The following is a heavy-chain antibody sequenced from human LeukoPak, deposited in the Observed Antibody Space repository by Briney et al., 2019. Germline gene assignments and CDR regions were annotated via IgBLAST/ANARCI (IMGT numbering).Heavy chain of an antibody. CDR3: ARGPSYSWGYYYYYMDV. Sequence: GASVKVSCKASGYTFTGYYMHWVRQAPGQGLEWMGWINPNSGGTNYAQKFQGRVTMTRDTSISTAYMELSRLRSDDTAVYYCARGPSYSWGYYYYYMDVWGKGTAVTVSS. CDR2: INPNSGGT. D-gene: IGHD1-20*01. V-gene: IGHV1-2*02. CDR1: GYTFTGYY. J-gene: IGHJ6*03.